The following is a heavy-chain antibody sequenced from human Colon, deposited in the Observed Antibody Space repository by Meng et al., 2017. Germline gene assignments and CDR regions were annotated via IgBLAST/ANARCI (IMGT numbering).Heavy chain of an antibody. CDR2: IYYSGST. Sequence: SETLSLTCTVSGGSISSGGYYWSWIREHPGKGLEWIGYIYYSGSTYYNPSLTSRVTISVDTSKNQFSLKLSSVTAADTAVYYCARGRGNWGSHWFDPWGQGTLVTVSS. J-gene: IGHJ5*02. CDR1: GGSISSGGYY. V-gene: IGHV4-31*03. D-gene: IGHD7-27*01. CDR3: ARGRGNWGSHWFDP.